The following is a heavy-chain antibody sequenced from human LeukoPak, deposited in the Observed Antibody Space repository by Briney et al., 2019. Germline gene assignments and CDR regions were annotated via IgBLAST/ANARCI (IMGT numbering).Heavy chain of an antibody. Sequence: SETLSLTCTVSGGSISSGSYYWSWIRQPPGRGLEWIGYIHFIGDTYYNPSLKSRVTISVDTSKNQFSLKPSTVTAADAAVYYCARVPRFSSDWIEYRIFDYWGQGTLVTVSS. CDR1: GGSISSGSYY. J-gene: IGHJ4*02. V-gene: IGHV4-30-4*01. CDR3: ARVPRFSSDWIEYRIFDY. D-gene: IGHD6-19*01. CDR2: IHFIGDT.